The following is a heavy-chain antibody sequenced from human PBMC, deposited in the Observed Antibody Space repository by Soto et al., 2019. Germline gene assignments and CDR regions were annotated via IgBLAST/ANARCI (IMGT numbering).Heavy chain of an antibody. D-gene: IGHD3-16*02. Sequence: GGSLRLSCSASGFTFSSYAMHWVRQAPGKGLEYVSAISSNGGSTYYADSVKGRFTISRDNSKNTLYLQMSSLRAEDTAVYYCVKAIMYDYVWGSYRPRDPTTIDYWGQGTLVTVSS. V-gene: IGHV3-64D*08. CDR3: VKAIMYDYVWGSYRPRDPTTIDY. CDR1: GFTFSSYA. J-gene: IGHJ4*02. CDR2: ISSNGGST.